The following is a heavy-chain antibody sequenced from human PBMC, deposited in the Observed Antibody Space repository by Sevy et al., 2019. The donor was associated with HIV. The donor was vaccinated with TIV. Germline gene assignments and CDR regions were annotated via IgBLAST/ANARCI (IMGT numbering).Heavy chain of an antibody. D-gene: IGHD3-22*01. CDR3: ATSRRDYYNYYFDY. CDR2: ISTGGGTI. Sequence: GSLRLSCAASGLSFRSYELNRVRQAPGKGLQWISYISTGGGTIFYADSVKGRFTISRDNAKNSVFLQMNSLRAEDTAVYFCATSRRDYYNYYFDYWGHGTLVTVSS. J-gene: IGHJ4*01. CDR1: GLSFRSYE. V-gene: IGHV3-48*03.